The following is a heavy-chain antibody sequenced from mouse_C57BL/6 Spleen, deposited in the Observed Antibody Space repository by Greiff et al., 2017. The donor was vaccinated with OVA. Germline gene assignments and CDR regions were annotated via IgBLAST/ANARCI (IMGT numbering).Heavy chain of an antibody. V-gene: IGHV1-53*01. D-gene: IGHD1-1*01. CDR2: INPSNGGT. CDR3: ASLTTVVDWYFDV. Sequence: QVQLQPPGTELVKPGASVKLSCKASGYTFTSYWMHWVKQRPGQGLEWIGNINPSNGGTNYNEKFKSKATLTVDKSSSTAYMQLSSLTSEDSAVYYCASLTTVVDWYFDVWGTGTTVTVSS. CDR1: GYTFTSYW. J-gene: IGHJ1*03.